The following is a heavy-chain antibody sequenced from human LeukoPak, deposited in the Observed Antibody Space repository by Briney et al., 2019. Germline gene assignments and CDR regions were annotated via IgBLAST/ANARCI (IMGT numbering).Heavy chain of an antibody. CDR2: IYYSGST. V-gene: IGHV4-59*01. Sequence: SETLSLTCTVSGGSISSYYWSWIRQPPGKGLEWIGYIYYSGSTNYNPSLKSRVTISVDTSRNQFSLKLSSVTAADTAVYYCARVSTQLVHAFDIWGQGTMVTVSS. D-gene: IGHD6-13*01. CDR3: ARVSTQLVHAFDI. CDR1: GGSISSYY. J-gene: IGHJ3*02.